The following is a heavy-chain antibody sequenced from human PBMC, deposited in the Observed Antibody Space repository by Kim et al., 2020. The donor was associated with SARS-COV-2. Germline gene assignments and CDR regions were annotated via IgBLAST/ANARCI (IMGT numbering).Heavy chain of an antibody. CDR2: IYSGGSST. D-gene: IGHD6-13*01. CDR3: AKGSSSWGYYYGMDV. V-gene: IGHV3-23*03. Sequence: GGSLRLSCAASGFTFSSYAMSWVRQAPGKGLEWVSVIYSGGSSTYYADSVKGRFTISRDNSKNTLYLQMNSLRAEDTAVYYCAKGSSSWGYYYGMDVWGQGTTVTVSS. J-gene: IGHJ6*02. CDR1: GFTFSSYA.